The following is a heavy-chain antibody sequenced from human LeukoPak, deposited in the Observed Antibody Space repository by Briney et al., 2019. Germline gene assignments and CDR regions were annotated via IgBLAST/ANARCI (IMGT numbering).Heavy chain of an antibody. CDR3: ARTAGWSYGFDY. D-gene: IGHD5-18*01. Sequence: SETLSLTCSVSGGSLTSYYWTWIRQYPGKGLEWIGYIYNSGTTYYNPSLQSRVTISGDTSKNQFSLKLSSVTAADTAVYYCARTAGWSYGFDYWGQGTLVTVSS. V-gene: IGHV4-59*06. CDR1: GGSLTSYY. CDR2: IYNSGTT. J-gene: IGHJ4*02.